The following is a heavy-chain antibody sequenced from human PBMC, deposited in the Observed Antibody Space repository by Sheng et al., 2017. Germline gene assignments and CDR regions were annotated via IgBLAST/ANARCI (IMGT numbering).Heavy chain of an antibody. CDR3: AAGNSGYDYWFDP. CDR2: IYYSGST. J-gene: IGHJ5*02. CDR1: GGSISSYY. Sequence: QVQLQESGPGLVKPSETLSLTCTVSGGSISSYYWSWIRQPPGKGLEWIGYIYYSGSTNYNPSLKSRVTISVDTSKNQFSLKLSSVTAADTAVYYCAAGNSGYDYWFDPWGQGTLGHRLL. V-gene: IGHV4-59*01. D-gene: IGHD5-12*01.